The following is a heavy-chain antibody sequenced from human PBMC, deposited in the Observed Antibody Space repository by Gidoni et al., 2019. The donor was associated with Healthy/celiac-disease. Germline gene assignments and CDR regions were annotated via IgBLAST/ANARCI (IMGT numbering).Heavy chain of an antibody. D-gene: IGHD2-21*02. CDR1: GRSISSSSYS. J-gene: IGHJ4*02. CDR2: IYYRGST. V-gene: IGHV4-39*01. Sequence: QLHLQESGPGLVKPSETLSLTCTVSGRSISSSSYSWGWIRQPPGKGLEWFGSIYYRGSTYYNPTIKSRVTISVDTSKNQFSLKLSSVTAADTAVYYCARHDSGPHIVVVTAIPPSHWGQGTLVTVSS. CDR3: ARHDSGPHIVVVTAIPPSH.